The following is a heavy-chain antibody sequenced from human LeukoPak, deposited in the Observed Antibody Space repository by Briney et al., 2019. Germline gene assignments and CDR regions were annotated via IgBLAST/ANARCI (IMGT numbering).Heavy chain of an antibody. D-gene: IGHD5-18*01. CDR3: AKDGYSSWYGMDV. Sequence: GGSLRLSCAASGFTFSSYGMHWVRQAPGKGLEWVAVISYDGSNKYYADSVKGRFTISRDNSKNTLYLQMNSLRAEDTAVYYCAKDGYSSWYGMDVWGQGTTVTVFS. CDR1: GFTFSSYG. J-gene: IGHJ6*02. V-gene: IGHV3-30*18. CDR2: ISYDGSNK.